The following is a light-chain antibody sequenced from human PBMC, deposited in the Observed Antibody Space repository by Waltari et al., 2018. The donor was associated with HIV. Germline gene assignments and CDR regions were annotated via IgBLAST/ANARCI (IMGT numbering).Light chain of an antibody. CDR2: AVS. Sequence: QSALTQPASVSGSPGQSITISCTGTSSDVGGYNSVSWYQLHPGKAPKLMIYAVSNRPSGVSNRFSVSKSDNTASLTISGLQAEDEADYYCSSYTSTSTVYVFGTGTEVTVL. CDR1: SSDVGGYNS. J-gene: IGLJ1*01. CDR3: SSYTSTSTVYV. V-gene: IGLV2-14*03.